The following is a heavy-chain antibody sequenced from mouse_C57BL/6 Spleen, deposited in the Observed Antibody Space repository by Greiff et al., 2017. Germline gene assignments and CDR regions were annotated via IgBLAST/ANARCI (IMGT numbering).Heavy chain of an antibody. CDR3: ARDYDYFDY. Sequence: EVKLMESGGGLVKPGGSLKLSCAASGFTFSDYGMHWVRQALEKGLEWVAYISSGSSTIYYADTVKGRFTISRDNAKNTLFLQMTSLRSEDTAMYYCARDYDYFDYWGQGTTLTVSS. CDR2: ISSGSSTI. J-gene: IGHJ2*01. V-gene: IGHV5-17*01. D-gene: IGHD1-1*02. CDR1: GFTFSDYG.